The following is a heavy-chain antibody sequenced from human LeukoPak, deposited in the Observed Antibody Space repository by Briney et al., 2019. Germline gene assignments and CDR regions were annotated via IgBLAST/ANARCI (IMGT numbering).Heavy chain of an antibody. CDR3: VKTGSGWYGDY. D-gene: IGHD6-13*01. Sequence: GGSLRLSCAASGFSFSAYAMYWVRQAPGKGPEWVALIRYDGINKYYGDSVKGRFTISRDNSKNMLYLQMNSLRAEDTAVYYCVKTGSGWYGDYWGKGARVTVSS. CDR2: IRYDGINK. J-gene: IGHJ4*02. V-gene: IGHV3-30*02. CDR1: GFSFSAYA.